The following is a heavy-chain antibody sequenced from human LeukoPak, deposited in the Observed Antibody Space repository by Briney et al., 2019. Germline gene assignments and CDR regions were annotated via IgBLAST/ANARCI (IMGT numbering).Heavy chain of an antibody. J-gene: IGHJ5*02. Sequence: SETLSLTCTVSGGSISSYYWSWIRQPPGKGLEWIGYIYYSGSTNYNPSLKSRVTISVDTSKNQFSLKLSSVTAADTAVYYCARAGRITMVRGDSNWFDPWGQGTLVTVSS. D-gene: IGHD3-10*01. CDR2: IYYSGST. CDR1: GGSISSYY. CDR3: ARAGRITMVRGDSNWFDP. V-gene: IGHV4-59*12.